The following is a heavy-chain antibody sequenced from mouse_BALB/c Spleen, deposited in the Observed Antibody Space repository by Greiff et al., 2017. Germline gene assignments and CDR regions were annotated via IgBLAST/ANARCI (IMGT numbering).Heavy chain of an antibody. J-gene: IGHJ4*01. CDR3: ARRGYYGSSYVNYAMDY. V-gene: IGHV1-39*01. CDR2: IDPYYGGT. D-gene: IGHD1-1*01. Sequence: EVQLQQSGPELEKPGASVKISCKASGYSFTGYNMNWVKQSNGKSLEWIGNIDPYYGGTSYNQKFKGKATLTVDKSSSTAYMQLKSLTSEDSAVYYCARRGYYGSSYVNYAMDYWGQGTSVTVSS. CDR1: GYSFTGYN.